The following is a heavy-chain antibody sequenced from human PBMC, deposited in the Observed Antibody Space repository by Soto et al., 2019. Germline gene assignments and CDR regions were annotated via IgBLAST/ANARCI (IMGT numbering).Heavy chain of an antibody. CDR2: IYYSGST. V-gene: IGHV4-59*01. Sequence: QVQLQESGPGLVKPSETLSLTCTVSGGSISSYYWSWIRQPPGKGLEWIGYIYYSGSTNYNPSLKSRVTISVDTSKNQFSVKLTSVTAAVTAVYYCARGPYDYVWGSSLDAFDIWGQGTMVTVSS. J-gene: IGHJ3*02. D-gene: IGHD3-16*01. CDR1: GGSISSYY. CDR3: ARGPYDYVWGSSLDAFDI.